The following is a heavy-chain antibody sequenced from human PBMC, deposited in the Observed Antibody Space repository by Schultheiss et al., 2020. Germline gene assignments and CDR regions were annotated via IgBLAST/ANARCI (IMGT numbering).Heavy chain of an antibody. CDR3: ARDGGYGGNLEYYGMDV. V-gene: IGHV4-59*01. J-gene: IGHJ6*02. CDR1: GGSISSYY. Sequence: SQTLSLTCTVSGGSISSYYWSWIRQPPGKGLEWLGYIYYSGTTKYNPSLRSRVTISVDTSKNQFSLKLTSVTPADTAVYYCARDGGYGGNLEYYGMDVWGQGTTVTVSS. CDR2: IYYSGTT. D-gene: IGHD4-23*01.